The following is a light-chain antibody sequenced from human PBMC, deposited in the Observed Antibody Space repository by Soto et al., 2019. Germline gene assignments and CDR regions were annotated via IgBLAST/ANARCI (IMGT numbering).Light chain of an antibody. J-gene: IGKJ1*01. CDR2: DAS. Sequence: EIVLTQYPATLSLSPGERATLSCRASQSVSSYLAWYQQKPGQALRLLIYDASNRATGTPARFSGSGSGTDFTLTISSLEPEDFAIYYCVQRSTWPWTIGQGSKVEIK. CDR1: QSVSSY. V-gene: IGKV3-11*01. CDR3: VQRSTWPWT.